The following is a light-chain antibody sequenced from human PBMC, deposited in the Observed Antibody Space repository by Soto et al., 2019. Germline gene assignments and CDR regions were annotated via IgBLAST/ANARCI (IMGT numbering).Light chain of an antibody. V-gene: IGKV1-9*01. CDR1: QGISSY. J-gene: IGKJ4*01. CDR3: QQLNSYPP. CDR2: AAS. Sequence: IQLTQSPSSLSASVGDRVTITCRASQGISSYLAWYQQKPGKAPKLLIYAASTLQSGVPPRFSGSGSGTDFTLTISSLQPEDFATYYCQQLNSYPPFGGGTKVEIK.